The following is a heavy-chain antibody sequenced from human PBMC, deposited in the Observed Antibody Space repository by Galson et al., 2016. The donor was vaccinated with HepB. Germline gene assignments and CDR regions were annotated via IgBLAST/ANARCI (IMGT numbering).Heavy chain of an antibody. Sequence: SLRLSCAASGFTFTTYWMSWVRQAPGKGLEWVANIKQDGGEKYYVDSVQGRSTISRDNVKNSVFLQMHSLRPEDTAFYYCARVALLGLTSDEFFQHWGQGTLLTVSS. J-gene: IGHJ1*01. CDR3: ARVALLGLTSDEFFQH. CDR2: IKQDGGEK. D-gene: IGHD2-21*01. V-gene: IGHV3-7*03. CDR1: GFTFTTYW.